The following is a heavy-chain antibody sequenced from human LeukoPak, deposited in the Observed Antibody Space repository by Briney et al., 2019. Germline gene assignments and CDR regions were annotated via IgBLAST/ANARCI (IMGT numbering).Heavy chain of an antibody. CDR3: ARDPPPYCSGGSCYGVWFDY. Sequence: SVKVSCKASGGTFSSYAISWVRQAPGQGLEWMGRIIPILGIANYAQKFQGRVTITAAKSTSTAYMGLSSLRSEDTAVYYCARDPPPYCSGGSCYGVWFDYWGQGTLVTVSS. CDR1: GGTFSSYA. V-gene: IGHV1-69*04. CDR2: IIPILGIA. J-gene: IGHJ4*02. D-gene: IGHD2-15*01.